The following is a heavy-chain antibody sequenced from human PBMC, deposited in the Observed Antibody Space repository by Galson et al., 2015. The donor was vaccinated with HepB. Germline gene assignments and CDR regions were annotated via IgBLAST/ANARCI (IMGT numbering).Heavy chain of an antibody. J-gene: IGHJ2*01. Sequence: SLRLSCAASEFTFSSYAMSWVRQAPGEGLEWVSTISASSGRTYYADSVKARFTISRDNSKNTVYLQMNSLTPEDTAVYYCARERRDYRGPETGYFDLWGRGTLVAVSS. CDR3: ARERRDYRGPETGYFDL. D-gene: IGHD3-16*02. V-gene: IGHV3-23*01. CDR1: EFTFSSYA. CDR2: ISASSGRT.